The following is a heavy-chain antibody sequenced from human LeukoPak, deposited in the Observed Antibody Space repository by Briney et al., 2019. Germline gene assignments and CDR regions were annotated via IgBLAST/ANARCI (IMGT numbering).Heavy chain of an antibody. CDR3: ARAKPKNMVRGLIMRRESRYYFDY. CDR2: ISTNGDST. CDR1: GFTFSDYA. V-gene: IGHV3-23*01. D-gene: IGHD3-10*01. J-gene: IGHJ4*02. Sequence: GGSLRLSCTASGFTFSDYAMSWVRQAPGKGLEWVSTISTNGDSTYYADSVKGRFTISRDNSKSTLYIQMNSLRAEGTAVYYCARAKPKNMVRGLIMRRESRYYFDYWGQGTLVTVPS.